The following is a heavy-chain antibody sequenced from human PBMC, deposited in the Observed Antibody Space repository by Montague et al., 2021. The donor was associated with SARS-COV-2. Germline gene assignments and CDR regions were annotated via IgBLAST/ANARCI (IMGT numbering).Heavy chain of an antibody. CDR2: IYYSGCT. V-gene: IGHV4-31*03. CDR1: GGSISSGGYY. D-gene: IGHD3-16*02. Sequence: TLSLTCTVSGGSISSGGYYWSWIRQHPGKGLEWIGYIYYSGCTNYNSSLKSRVTISVDTSKNQFSLKLSSVTAADTAVYYCARDTGLSGAFDIWGQGTMVTVSS. CDR3: ARDTGLSGAFDI. J-gene: IGHJ3*02.